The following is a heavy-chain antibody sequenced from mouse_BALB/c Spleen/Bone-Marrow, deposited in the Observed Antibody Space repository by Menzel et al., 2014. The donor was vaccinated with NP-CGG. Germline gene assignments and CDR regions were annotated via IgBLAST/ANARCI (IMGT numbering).Heavy chain of an antibody. J-gene: IGHJ2*01. CDR1: GYTFTSYW. Sequence: QVQLQQSGAELVKPGASVKLSCKASGYTFTSYWMHWVKQRPGQGLEWIGEINPSNGRTNYNEKFKSKATLTVDKSSSTAYMQLSSLTSEDCAVYYCARRTTTVVATDYWGQGTTLTVSS. D-gene: IGHD1-1*01. CDR3: ARRTTTVVATDY. V-gene: IGHV1S81*02. CDR2: INPSNGRT.